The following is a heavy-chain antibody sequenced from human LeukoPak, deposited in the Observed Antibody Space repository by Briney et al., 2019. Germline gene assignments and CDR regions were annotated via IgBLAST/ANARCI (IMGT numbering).Heavy chain of an antibody. D-gene: IGHD1-1*01. CDR2: IYYSGST. J-gene: IGHJ5*02. CDR3: ARHLLKNWLPGWFDP. V-gene: IGHV4-39*01. Sequence: PSETLSLTCTVSGGSISSSSYYWGWIRQPPGKGLEWIGSIYYSGSTYYNPSLKSRVTISVDTSKNQFSLKLSSATAADTAVYYCARHLLKNWLPGWFDPWGQGTLVTVSS. CDR1: GGSISSSSYY.